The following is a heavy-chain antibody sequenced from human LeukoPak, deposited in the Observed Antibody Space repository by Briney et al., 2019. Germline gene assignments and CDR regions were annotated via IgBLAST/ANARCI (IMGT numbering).Heavy chain of an antibody. D-gene: IGHD1-26*01. Sequence: GGSLRLSCAASGFTFSSYAMHWVRQAPGKGLEWVAVISYDGSSKYYADSVKGRFTISRDNSKNTLYLQMNSLRAEDTAVYYCAVVNSGYVDYWGQGTLVTVSS. CDR3: AVVNSGYVDY. V-gene: IGHV3-30*04. CDR1: GFTFSSYA. CDR2: ISYDGSSK. J-gene: IGHJ4*02.